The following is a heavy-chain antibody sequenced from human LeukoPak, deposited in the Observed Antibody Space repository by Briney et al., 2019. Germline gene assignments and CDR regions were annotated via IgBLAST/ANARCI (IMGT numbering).Heavy chain of an antibody. CDR1: GYTFTGYY. J-gene: IGHJ4*02. D-gene: IGHD1-14*01. V-gene: IGHV1-2*02. Sequence: GESLKISCKASGYTFTGYYLHWVRQAPGQGLEWMGWINPNSGDTYYAQTFQGRVSMTRDTSISTAYMVLTSLRSDDTAVYYCAKSDTGWGQGALVTVSS. CDR2: INPNSGDT. CDR3: AKSDTG.